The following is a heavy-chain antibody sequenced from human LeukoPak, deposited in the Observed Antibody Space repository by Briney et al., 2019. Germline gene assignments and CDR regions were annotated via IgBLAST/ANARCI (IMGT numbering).Heavy chain of an antibody. CDR3: ARVSMTVYRGSNYYYGMDV. V-gene: IGHV1-69*04. CDR2: IITIVGIA. D-gene: IGHD2-2*02. CDR1: VGTFTSYA. J-gene: IGHJ6*02. Sequence: ASVSVSCTASVGTFTSYAISWVRHAPGQGREWMGKIITIVGIANDAQKFQGRVTINADKSTSTDYMELSSLRSEDTAVYYCARVSMTVYRGSNYYYGMDVWGQGTTVTVSS.